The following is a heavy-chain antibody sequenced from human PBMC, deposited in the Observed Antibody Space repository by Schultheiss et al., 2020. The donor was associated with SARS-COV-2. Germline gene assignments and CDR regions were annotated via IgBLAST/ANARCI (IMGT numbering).Heavy chain of an antibody. D-gene: IGHD5-18*01. CDR3: AREGIQLKYFDY. J-gene: IGHJ4*02. Sequence: ASVKVSCKASGYTFTGYYMHWVRQAPGQGLEWMGWINPNSGGTNYAQKFQGRVTMTRDTSISTAYMELSSLRSEDTAVYYCAREGIQLKYFDYWGQGTLVTVSS. CDR1: GYTFTGYY. V-gene: IGHV1-2*02. CDR2: INPNSGGT.